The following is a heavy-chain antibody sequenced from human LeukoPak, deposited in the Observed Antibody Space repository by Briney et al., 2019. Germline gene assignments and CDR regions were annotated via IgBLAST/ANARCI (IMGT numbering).Heavy chain of an antibody. D-gene: IGHD6-13*01. V-gene: IGHV4-59*11. CDR1: GGSISSHY. CDR3: SSHVSAAAGGR. Sequence: SETLSLTCTVSGGSISSHYWSWIRQPPGKGLQWIGYINYSGRTNYNPSLTSRVTVSVDTSKNQFSLKLNSMTAADTAVYYCSSHVSAAAGGRWGPGTLVTISS. CDR2: INYSGRT. J-gene: IGHJ4*02.